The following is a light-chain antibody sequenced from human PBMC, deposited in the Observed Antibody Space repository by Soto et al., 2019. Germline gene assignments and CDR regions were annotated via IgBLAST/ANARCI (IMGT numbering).Light chain of an antibody. CDR3: CSDTGTYTWV. V-gene: IGLV2-11*01. CDR1: SSVVGNYNY. Sequence: QSVLTQPRSVSGSPGQSVTISCTGTSSVVGNYNYVSWYQQHPGKAPKLMIYDVSQRPSGVPDRFSGSKSGNTASLTISGLQAEDEDAYYCCSDTGTYTWVFGGGTKLTVL. CDR2: DVS. J-gene: IGLJ3*02.